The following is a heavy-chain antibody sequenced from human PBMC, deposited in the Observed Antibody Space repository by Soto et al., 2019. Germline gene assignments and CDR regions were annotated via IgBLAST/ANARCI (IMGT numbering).Heavy chain of an antibody. V-gene: IGHV4-34*01. J-gene: IGHJ6*02. CDR1: VGTFSGYY. CDR2: INHSGST. Sequence: PETLCLTYAGYVGTFSGYYCHWIRQPPGKGLEWIGEINHSGSTNYNPSLKSRVTISVDTSKNQFSLKLTSVTAADTAVYYCARLPRGYNYGMDVWGQGTTVT. CDR3: ARLPRGYNYGMDV. D-gene: IGHD1-1*01.